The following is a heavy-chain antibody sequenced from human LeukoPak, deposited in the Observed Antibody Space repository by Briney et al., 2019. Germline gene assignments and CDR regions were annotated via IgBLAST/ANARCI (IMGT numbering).Heavy chain of an antibody. CDR3: ARRPPALGAFDI. CDR2: IYYCDRWTM. V-gene: IGHV4-39*01. CDR1: GGSISRSSYY. J-gene: IGHJ3*02. Sequence: PSETLSLTCTVSGGSISRSSYYWGWLRQSPGKGLEWIGSIYYCDRWTMYYHPSLKRRVTMSADTSKNQFSLRVSSVTAADTAVYYCARRPPALGAFDIWGQGTMVSVSS.